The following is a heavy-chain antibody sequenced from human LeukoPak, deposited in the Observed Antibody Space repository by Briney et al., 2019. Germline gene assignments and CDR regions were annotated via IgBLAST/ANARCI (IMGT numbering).Heavy chain of an antibody. CDR2: ISAYNGNT. CDR1: GYTFTSYG. CDR3: ARDGEWELLGYYYYGMDV. V-gene: IGHV1-18*01. Sequence: ASVTVSCTASGYTFTSYGISWVRQAPGQGLEWMGWISAYNGNTNYAQKLQGRVTMTTDTSTSTAYMELRSLRSDDTAVYYCARDGEWELLGYYYYGMDVWGQGTTVTVSS. D-gene: IGHD1-26*01. J-gene: IGHJ6*02.